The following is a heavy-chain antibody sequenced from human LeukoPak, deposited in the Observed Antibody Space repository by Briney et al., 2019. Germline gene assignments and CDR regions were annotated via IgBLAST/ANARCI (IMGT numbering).Heavy chain of an antibody. Sequence: PGGSLRLSCAASGFTFSSYEMNWVRQAPGKGLEWVSGISGSGGSTYYADSVKGRFTISRDNSKNTLYLQMNSLRAEDTAVYYCAKDRHAPGRYCSSTTCFPFDPWGQGTLVTVSS. J-gene: IGHJ5*02. CDR1: GFTFSSYE. CDR3: AKDRHAPGRYCSSTTCFPFDP. V-gene: IGHV3-23*01. D-gene: IGHD2-2*01. CDR2: ISGSGGST.